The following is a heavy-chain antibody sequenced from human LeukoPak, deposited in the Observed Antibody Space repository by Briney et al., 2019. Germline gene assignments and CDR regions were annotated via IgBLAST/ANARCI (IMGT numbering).Heavy chain of an antibody. J-gene: IGHJ4*02. CDR3: AKDMASSIVVVTAIYDY. V-gene: IGHV3-7*03. CDR1: GFTFSYHW. Sequence: GGSLRLSCAASGFTFSYHWMTWVRQAPGKGLEWVANIKNDGTVKNYVDSVKGRFTISRDNAKNPLYLQMNSLRAEDTAVYYCAKDMASSIVVVTAIYDYWGQGTLVTVSS. CDR2: IKNDGTVK. D-gene: IGHD2-21*02.